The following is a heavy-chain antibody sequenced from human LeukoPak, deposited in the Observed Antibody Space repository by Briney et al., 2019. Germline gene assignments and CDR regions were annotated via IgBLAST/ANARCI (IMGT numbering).Heavy chain of an antibody. CDR3: ACRRWKPSAVDY. J-gene: IGHJ4*02. D-gene: IGHD2-15*01. Sequence: PGGSLRLSCAASGFTFSTYWMSWVRQAPGKGVEGVANIKQDGSEKYYVDSVKGRFTISRDNAKNSLYLQMNSLRAEDTAVYYCACRRWKPSAVDYWGQGTLVTVSS. CDR1: GFTFSTYW. CDR2: IKQDGSEK. V-gene: IGHV3-7*01.